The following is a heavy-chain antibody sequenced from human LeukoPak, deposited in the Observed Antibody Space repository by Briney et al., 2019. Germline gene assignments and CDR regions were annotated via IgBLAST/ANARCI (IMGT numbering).Heavy chain of an antibody. V-gene: IGHV1-3*01. CDR2: INAGNGNT. J-gene: IGHJ5*02. D-gene: IGHD1-1*01. Sequence: ASVKVSCKTSGYTFTNYAMHWVRQAPGQRLEWMGWINAGNGNTKYSQKFQGRVTITRDTSASTAYMELSSLRSEDTAVSYCARDRRLLDGQVPWFDPWGQGTLVTVFS. CDR3: ARDRRLLDGQVPWFDP. CDR1: GYTFTNYA.